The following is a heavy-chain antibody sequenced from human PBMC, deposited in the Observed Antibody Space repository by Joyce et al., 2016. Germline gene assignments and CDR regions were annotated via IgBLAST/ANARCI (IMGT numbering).Heavy chain of an antibody. V-gene: IGHV2-5*01. J-gene: IGHJ4*02. Sequence: QITLKESGPTLVKPTETLTLTCTFSGFSLTSRGVDVACLRQPPGKALEWLALISWTNDKRYSPSLKRRLTITKNTSKNQVVLTMTNIDPADTATYYCAHGRQRLVVDSWGQGILVTVSS. CDR1: GFSLTSRGVD. CDR2: ISWTNDK. CDR3: AHGRQRLVVDS. D-gene: IGHD6-6*01.